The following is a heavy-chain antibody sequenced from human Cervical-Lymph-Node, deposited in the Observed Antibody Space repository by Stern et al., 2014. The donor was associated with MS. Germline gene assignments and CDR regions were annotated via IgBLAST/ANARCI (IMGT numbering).Heavy chain of an antibody. CDR3: ARIAGVRSWIQPLDY. J-gene: IGHJ4*02. D-gene: IGHD5-18*01. Sequence: EVQLVESGGGLVQPGGSLRLSCAASGFTFSSYWMHLVRQAPGKGLGWVSRIHSYGSSTAYADSVKGRFTISRDNAKNTLYLQMNSLRAEDTAVYYCARIAGVRSWIQPLDYWGQGTLVTVSS. CDR2: IHSYGSST. V-gene: IGHV3-74*02. CDR1: GFTFSSYW.